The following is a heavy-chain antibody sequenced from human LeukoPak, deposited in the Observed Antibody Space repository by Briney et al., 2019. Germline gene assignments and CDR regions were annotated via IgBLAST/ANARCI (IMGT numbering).Heavy chain of an antibody. CDR3: AGNSGWYVYNY. CDR2: IHTRGST. CDR1: GFPISSYD. J-gene: IGHJ4*02. D-gene: IGHD6-19*01. V-gene: IGHV4-4*09. Sequence: PAETLSLTCTVSGFPISSYDWNWIRQPPGKGLEWIGYIHTRGSTNYNPPLKSRVTISVDTSKNQISLKLSAVTAADSAVYYWAGNSGWYVYNYWGQGTLVSVSS.